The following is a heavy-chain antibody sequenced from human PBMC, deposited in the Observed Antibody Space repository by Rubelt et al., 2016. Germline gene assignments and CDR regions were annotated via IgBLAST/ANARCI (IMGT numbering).Heavy chain of an antibody. CDR1: GYTLPELS. CDR3: ATASPYCSGGSCY. D-gene: IGHD2-15*01. Sequence: QVQLVQSGAEVKKPGASVKVSCKVSGYTLPELSMHWVRQAPGKGLEWMGGFDPEDGETIYAQKFQGRVTMTEHTSTETAYMERSSRRFEDTAVYYCATASPYCSGGSCYWGQGTLVTVSS. CDR2: FDPEDGET. V-gene: IGHV1-24*01. J-gene: IGHJ4*02.